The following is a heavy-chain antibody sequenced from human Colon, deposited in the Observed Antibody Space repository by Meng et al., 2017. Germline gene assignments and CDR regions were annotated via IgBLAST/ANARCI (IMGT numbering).Heavy chain of an antibody. CDR3: ATDFSPRGDY. CDR2: INTANGNA. D-gene: IGHD3-3*01. CDR1: GYSFTTYS. V-gene: IGHV1-3*04. J-gene: IGHJ4*02. Sequence: QVQLVQSGAEVKKPGASVTVSCKASGYSFTTYSMHWLRQAPGQGLKWMAWINTANGNAVYSETFQGRLTITRDASASTVNMELSSLGSEDTAVYYCATDFSPRGDYWGQGTLVTVSS.